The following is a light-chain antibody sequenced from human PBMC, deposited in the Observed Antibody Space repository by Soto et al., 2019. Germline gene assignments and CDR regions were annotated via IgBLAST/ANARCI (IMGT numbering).Light chain of an antibody. Sequence: EIVLTQSPGTLSLSPGERATLSCRARQSISSSYLAWYQQKPGQAPRLLIYGASSRATGIPDRFSGSGSGTDCTLTISRLEPEDFAVYYCQQSGSSPFTCGPGTKVDIK. J-gene: IGKJ3*01. CDR1: QSISSSY. V-gene: IGKV3-20*01. CDR2: GAS. CDR3: QQSGSSPFT.